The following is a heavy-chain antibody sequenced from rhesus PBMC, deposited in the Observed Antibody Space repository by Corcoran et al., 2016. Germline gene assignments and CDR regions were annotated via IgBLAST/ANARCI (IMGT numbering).Heavy chain of an antibody. J-gene: IGHJ5-1*01. CDR1: GGSISSNS. Sequence: QLQLQESGPGLVKPSETLSLTCAVSGGSISSNSWRWIRPPPEKGLEWIGRISGSCRNNDCNPALKSRVAISTDTSKNQFSLKLSSVTAADTAVYYCAREPYSSWSYRFDVWGPGVLVIVSS. D-gene: IGHD6-13*01. V-gene: IGHV4-173*01. CDR3: AREPYSSWSYRFDV. CDR2: ISGSCRNN.